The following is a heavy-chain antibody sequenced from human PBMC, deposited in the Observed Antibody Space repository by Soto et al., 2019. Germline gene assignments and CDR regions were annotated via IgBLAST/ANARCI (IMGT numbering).Heavy chain of an antibody. D-gene: IGHD3-10*01. CDR2: IIPIFGTA. CDR3: ARVFHGSGSYAPSSMDV. V-gene: IGHV1-69*06. Sequence: QVQLVQSGAEVKKPGSSVKVSCKASGGTFSSYAISWVRQAPGQGLEWMGGIIPIFGTANYAQKFQGRVTITADKSTSTAYMELSSLGSEDTAVYYCARVFHGSGSYAPSSMDVWGQGTTVTVSS. CDR1: GGTFSSYA. J-gene: IGHJ6*02.